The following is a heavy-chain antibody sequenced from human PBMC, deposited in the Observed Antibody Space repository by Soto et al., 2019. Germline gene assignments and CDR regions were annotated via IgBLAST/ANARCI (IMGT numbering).Heavy chain of an antibody. V-gene: IGHV1-3*01. J-gene: IGHJ6*02. CDR2: INPDKGNT. CDR1: GYTFSNYP. D-gene: IGHD2-15*01. CDR3: ARDSGIVALYALDV. Sequence: QVHFLQSGPEVKQPGASVKVSCKAFGYTFSNYPIHWVRQAPGQSLEWLGWINPDKGNTKYSQTLQGRVTITRDTSAKTAYVELSSLISEDTAVYYCARDSGIVALYALDVWGQGTTVTVSS.